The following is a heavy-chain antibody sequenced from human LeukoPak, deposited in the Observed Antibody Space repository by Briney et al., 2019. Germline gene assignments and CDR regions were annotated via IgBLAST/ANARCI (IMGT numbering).Heavy chain of an antibody. V-gene: IGHV3-23*01. CDR3: AKEMSGIAVAGTSDY. CDR2: ISGSGGST. CDR1: GFTFSSYA. Sequence: GASLRLSCAASGFTFSSYALSWVRQAPGKGLESVSAISGSGGSTYYADSVKGRFTISRDNSKNTLYLQMNSLRAEDTAVYYCAKEMSGIAVAGTSDYWGQGTLVTVSS. D-gene: IGHD6-19*01. J-gene: IGHJ4*02.